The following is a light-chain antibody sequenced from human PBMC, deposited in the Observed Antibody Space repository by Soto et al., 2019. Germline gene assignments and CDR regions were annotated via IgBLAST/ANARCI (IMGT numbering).Light chain of an antibody. CDR1: QSVGNW. CDR2: DAY. Sequence: DIQMTQSPSTLSASVGDRVTISCRASQSVGNWLAWYQQKPGKAPKFLIYDAYSLESGVPSRFSGSGSGTEFTLTISSLQPDDFATYYCQQYDNYPLKCVGWTKVDIK. V-gene: IGKV1-5*01. J-gene: IGKJ4*02. CDR3: QQYDNYPLK.